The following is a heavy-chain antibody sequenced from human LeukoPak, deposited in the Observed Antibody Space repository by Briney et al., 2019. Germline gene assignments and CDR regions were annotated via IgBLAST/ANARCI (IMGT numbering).Heavy chain of an antibody. D-gene: IGHD6-13*01. V-gene: IGHV3-23*01. J-gene: IGHJ4*02. CDR3: AKDPRRYSRTGGYFEY. CDR1: GFTFSSYG. Sequence: GGSLRLSCAASGFTFSSYGMSWVRQAPGKGLEWVSAISGSGGNTYYADSVKGRFTISRDNSKNTLYLQMNSLRAEDTAVYYCAKDPRRYSRTGGYFEYWGQGILVTVSS. CDR2: ISGSGGNT.